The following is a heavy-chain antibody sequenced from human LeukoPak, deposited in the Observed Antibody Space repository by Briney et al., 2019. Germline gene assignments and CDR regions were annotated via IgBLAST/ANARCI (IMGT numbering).Heavy chain of an antibody. J-gene: IGHJ4*02. V-gene: IGHV3-48*03. CDR2: ISSTGNSI. Sequence: PGGSLRLSCAASGFTLNSYDMSWVRQAPGKGLEWVSYISSTGNSIYYADSVKGRFTVSRDSAKNSLYLQMNSLRAEDTAVYYCARGPYSSNWYVDYWGQGTLVTVAS. D-gene: IGHD6-13*01. CDR1: GFTLNSYD. CDR3: ARGPYSSNWYVDY.